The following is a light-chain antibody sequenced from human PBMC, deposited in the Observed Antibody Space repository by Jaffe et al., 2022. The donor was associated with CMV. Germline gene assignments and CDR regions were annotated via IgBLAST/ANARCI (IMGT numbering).Light chain of an antibody. J-gene: IGKJ4*01. Sequence: DIQMTQSPSSLSASVGGRVTITCRASQTIANYLNWYQQKPGKAPKLLIYGASTLQSGVPSRFSGSGSGTEFTLTISSLQPEDFATYYCQQSYSTPPAFGGGTKVDIK. CDR3: QQSYSTPPA. CDR2: GAS. CDR1: QTIANY. V-gene: IGKV1-39*01.